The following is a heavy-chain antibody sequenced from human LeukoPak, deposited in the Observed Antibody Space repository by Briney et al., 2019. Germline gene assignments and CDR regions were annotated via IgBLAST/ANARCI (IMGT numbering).Heavy chain of an antibody. CDR1: GLTVSSNY. Sequence: PGGSLRLSCAASGLTVSSNYMSWVRQAPGKGLEWVSVIYSGGSTYYADSVKGRFTISIDNSKNTLYLQMNSLRAEDTAVYYCAKDGYCSGGSCYSRGGYYFDYWGQGTLVTVSS. V-gene: IGHV3-53*01. CDR2: IYSGGST. D-gene: IGHD2-15*01. J-gene: IGHJ4*02. CDR3: AKDGYCSGGSCYSRGGYYFDY.